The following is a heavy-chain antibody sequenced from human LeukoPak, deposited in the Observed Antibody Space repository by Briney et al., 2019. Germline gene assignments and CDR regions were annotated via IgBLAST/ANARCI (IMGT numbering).Heavy chain of an antibody. J-gene: IGHJ5*02. V-gene: IGHV4-34*01. D-gene: IGHD3-10*01. Sequence: SETLSLTCAVYGGSFSGYYWSWIRQPPGKGLEWIGEINHSGSTTYNPSLTSRVAISVDTSKNQFCLKRSCVASAHTALYYIAGRPLLWFGELGGWFDPWGQGTLVTVSS. CDR3: AGRPLLWFGELGGWFDP. CDR1: GGSFSGYY. CDR2: INHSGST.